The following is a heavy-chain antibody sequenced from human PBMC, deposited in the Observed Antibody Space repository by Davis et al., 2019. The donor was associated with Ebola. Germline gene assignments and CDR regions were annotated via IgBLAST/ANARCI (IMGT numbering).Heavy chain of an antibody. CDR3: TTHDCGDPFDC. Sequence: GESLKISCAASRFTFSNAWMSWVRQAPGKGLEWVGRIKSKTDGGTTDYAAPVKGRFTISRDDSKNTLYLQMNSLKTEDTAVYYCTTHDCGDPFDCWGQGTLVTVSS. V-gene: IGHV3-15*01. J-gene: IGHJ4*02. CDR1: RFTFSNAW. CDR2: IKSKTDGGTT. D-gene: IGHD4-17*01.